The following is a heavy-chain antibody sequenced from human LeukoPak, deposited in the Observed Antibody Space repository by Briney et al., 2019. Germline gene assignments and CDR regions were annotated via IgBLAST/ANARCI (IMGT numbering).Heavy chain of an antibody. CDR2: IYHSGST. V-gene: IGHV4-30-4*01. CDR1: GGSISSGDYY. CDR3: ARDSSSWYSYGMDV. D-gene: IGHD6-13*01. J-gene: IGHJ6*04. Sequence: SETLSLTCTVSGGSISSGDYYWSWIRQPPGKGLEWIGYIYHSGSTYYNPSLKSRVTISVDTSKNQFSLKLSSVTAADTAVYYCARDSSSWYSYGMDVWGKGTTVTVSS.